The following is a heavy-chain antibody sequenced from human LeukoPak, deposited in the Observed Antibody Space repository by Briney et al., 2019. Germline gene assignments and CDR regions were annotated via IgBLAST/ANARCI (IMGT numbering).Heavy chain of an antibody. CDR1: GGSFSGYY. D-gene: IGHD2-8*01. V-gene: IGHV4-34*01. CDR3: ARVSGYCSDGVCRFDY. CDR2: INHSGST. Sequence: SETLSLTCAVYGGSFSGYYWSWIRQPPGKGLEWIGEINHSGSTNYNPSLKSRVTISVDTSKNQFSLKLSSVTAADTAVYYCARVSGYCSDGVCRFDYWGQGTLVTVSS. J-gene: IGHJ4*02.